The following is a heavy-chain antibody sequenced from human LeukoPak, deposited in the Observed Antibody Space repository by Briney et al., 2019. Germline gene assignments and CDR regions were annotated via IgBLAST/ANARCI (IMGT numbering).Heavy chain of an antibody. CDR1: GGSISSYY. Sequence: SETLSLTCTVSGGSISSYYWSWTRQPPGQGLEWIGYISHSGGTNYNPSLMSRVTISVDTSKNQFSLRLSSVTAADTAVYYCARDCSSTSCYLGGADYYYYSGMDVWGQGTTVTVSS. V-gene: IGHV4-59*12. CDR2: ISHSGGT. CDR3: ARDCSSTSCYLGGADYYYYSGMDV. D-gene: IGHD2-2*01. J-gene: IGHJ6*02.